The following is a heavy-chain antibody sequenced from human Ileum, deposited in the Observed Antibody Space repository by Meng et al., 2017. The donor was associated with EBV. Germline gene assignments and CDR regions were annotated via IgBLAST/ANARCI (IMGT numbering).Heavy chain of an antibody. CDR2: MSDSGIT. V-gene: IGHV4-4*02. CDR1: GGSISVINW. J-gene: IGHJ4*02. CDR3: AKNGEKYFEY. Sequence: QGQLQESGPGLVNPSGTRSLTCAVSGGSISVINWWSWVRQSPEKGLEWIGEMSDSGITHYNPSLKSRVTISADKSNNQFSLKLTSVTSADTAVYFCAKNGEKYFEYWGQGTLVTVSS.